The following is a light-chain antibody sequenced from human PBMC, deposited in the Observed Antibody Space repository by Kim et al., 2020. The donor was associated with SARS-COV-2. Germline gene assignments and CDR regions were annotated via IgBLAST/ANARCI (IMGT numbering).Light chain of an antibody. Sequence: SVSRGQTASITCSGEKLGEKYASWYQQKPGQSPVVVIFRDNRRPSGIPERFSGSNSGNTATLTISGTQAMDEADYYCQAWDSSIYVFGTGTKVTVL. CDR1: KLGEKY. J-gene: IGLJ1*01. CDR2: RDN. V-gene: IGLV3-1*01. CDR3: QAWDSSIYV.